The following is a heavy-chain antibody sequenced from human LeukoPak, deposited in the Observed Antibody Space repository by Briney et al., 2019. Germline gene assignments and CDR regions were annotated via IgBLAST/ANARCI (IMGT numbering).Heavy chain of an antibody. CDR3: AKDRRNDFDY. J-gene: IGHJ4*02. CDR2: ISSSGSTI. V-gene: IGHV3-11*01. CDR1: GFTFSDYY. Sequence: GGSLRLSCAASGFTFSDYYMSWIRQAPGKGLEWVSYISSSGSTIYYADSVKGRFTISRDNAKNSLYLQMNSLRGDDTALYYCAKDRRNDFDYWGQGTLVTVSS. D-gene: IGHD1-14*01.